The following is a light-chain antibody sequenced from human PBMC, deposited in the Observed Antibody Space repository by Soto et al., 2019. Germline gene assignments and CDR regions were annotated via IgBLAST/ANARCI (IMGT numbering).Light chain of an antibody. J-gene: IGLJ1*01. V-gene: IGLV1-40*01. CDR2: GNS. CDR1: SSNIGAGYD. Sequence: QSVLTQPPSVSGAPGQRVTISCTGSSSNIGAGYDVHWYQQLPGTAPKLLIYGNSNRPSGVPDRFSGSKSGTSASLAITGLKAECEADYNCQSYDSSLSQVFGTGTKLTVL. CDR3: QSYDSSLSQV.